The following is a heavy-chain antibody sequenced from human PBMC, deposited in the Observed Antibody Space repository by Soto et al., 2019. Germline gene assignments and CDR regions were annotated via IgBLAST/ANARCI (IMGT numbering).Heavy chain of an antibody. Sequence: SETLSLTCTVSGGSISSGGYYWSWIRQHPGKGLEWIGYIYYSGSTYYNPSLKSRVTISVDTSKNQFSLKLSSVTAADTAVYYCARDARRYSSSWYGGYYFDYWGQGTLVTVSS. D-gene: IGHD6-13*01. CDR1: GGSISSGGYY. V-gene: IGHV4-31*03. CDR2: IYYSGST. CDR3: ARDARRYSSSWYGGYYFDY. J-gene: IGHJ4*02.